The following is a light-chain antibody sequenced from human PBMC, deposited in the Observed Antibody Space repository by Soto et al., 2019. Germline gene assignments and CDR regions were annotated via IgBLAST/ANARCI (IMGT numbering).Light chain of an antibody. Sequence: QSVLTQPPSASGTPGQRVTISCSGSSSNIGSNYVYWYQQLPGTAPKLLIYRNNQRPSGVPDRFSGSKSGTSASLAISRLRSEDEADYYCAAWDDSLSGVVFGGGTKPTVL. CDR1: SSNIGSNY. V-gene: IGLV1-47*01. CDR3: AAWDDSLSGVV. CDR2: RNN. J-gene: IGLJ2*01.